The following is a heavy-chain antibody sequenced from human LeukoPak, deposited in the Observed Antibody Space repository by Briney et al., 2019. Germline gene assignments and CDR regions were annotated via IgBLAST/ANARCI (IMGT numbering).Heavy chain of an antibody. J-gene: IGHJ4*02. Sequence: SETLSLTCAVYGGSFSGYYWSWIRQPPGKGLEWIGYIYYSGSTNYNPSLKSRVTISVDTSKNQFSLKLSSVTAADTAVYYCAREGSSGPLDYWGQGTLVTVSS. V-gene: IGHV4-59*01. CDR2: IYYSGST. CDR3: AREGSSGPLDY. D-gene: IGHD6-19*01. CDR1: GGSFSGYY.